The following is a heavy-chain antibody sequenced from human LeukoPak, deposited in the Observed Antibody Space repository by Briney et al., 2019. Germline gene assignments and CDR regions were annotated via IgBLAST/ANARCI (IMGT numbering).Heavy chain of an antibody. CDR1: GFAFTFSTYA. Sequence: GGSLRLSCAASGFAFTFSTYALFWVRQAPGKGLEWVAVIWYGGSNKSYADSVKGRFTISRDNSENTLYLQMNSLRAEDTAVYYCARDFRTTVTTWYFDYWGQGTLVTVSS. D-gene: IGHD4-17*01. CDR2: IWYGGSNK. CDR3: ARDFRTTVTTWYFDY. V-gene: IGHV3-33*08. J-gene: IGHJ4*02.